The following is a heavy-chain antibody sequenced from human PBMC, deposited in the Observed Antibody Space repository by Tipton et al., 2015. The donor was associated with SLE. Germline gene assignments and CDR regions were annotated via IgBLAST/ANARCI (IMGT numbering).Heavy chain of an antibody. CDR1: GFNLSSYA. CDR3: ASYIAAADNYFDY. Sequence: SLRLSCAASGFNLSSYAMSWVRQAPGKGLEWVANIKQDGSEIYYVDSVKGRFTISRDNAKNSLYLQMNSLRAEDTAVYYCASYIAAADNYFDYWGQGTLVTVSS. CDR2: IKQDGSEI. J-gene: IGHJ4*02. V-gene: IGHV3-7*01. D-gene: IGHD6-13*01.